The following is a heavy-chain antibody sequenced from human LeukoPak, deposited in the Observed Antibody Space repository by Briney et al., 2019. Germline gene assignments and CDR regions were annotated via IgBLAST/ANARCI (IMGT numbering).Heavy chain of an antibody. V-gene: IGHV4-39*01. J-gene: IGHJ5*02. CDR2: IYYSGST. CDR1: GGSISSSSYY. Sequence: PSETLSLTCTVSGGSISSSSYYWGWIRQPPGKGLEWIGSIYYSGSTYYNPSLKSRVTISVDTSKNQFSLELSSVTAADTAVYYCARPISSGWMDGWFDPWGQGTLVTVSS. D-gene: IGHD6-19*01. CDR3: ARPISSGWMDGWFDP.